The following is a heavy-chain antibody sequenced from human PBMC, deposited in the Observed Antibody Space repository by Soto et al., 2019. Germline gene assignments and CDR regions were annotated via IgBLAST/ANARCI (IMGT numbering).Heavy chain of an antibody. CDR1: GYTFITYF. D-gene: IGHD3-9*01. J-gene: IGHJ4*02. Sequence: ASVKVSCKASGYTFITYFMHWVRQAPGKGLEWMGGFDPEDGETIYAQKFQGRVTMTEDTSTDTAYMELSSLRSEDTAVYYCATDLSYDILTGYAFDYWGQGTLVTVSS. V-gene: IGHV1-24*01. CDR2: FDPEDGET. CDR3: ATDLSYDILTGYAFDY.